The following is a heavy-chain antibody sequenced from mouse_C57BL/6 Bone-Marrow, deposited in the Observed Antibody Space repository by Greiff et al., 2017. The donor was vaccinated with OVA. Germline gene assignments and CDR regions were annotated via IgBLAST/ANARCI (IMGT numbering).Heavy chain of an antibody. J-gene: IGHJ1*03. CDR3: ASLYGSKYFDV. CDR1: GFSLTSYG. V-gene: IGHV2-2*01. D-gene: IGHD1-1*01. Sequence: VQLKESGPGLVQPSQSLSITCTVSGFSLTSYGVHWVRQSPGKGLEWLGVIWSGGSTDYNAAFISRLSISKDNSKSQVFFKMNSLQADDTAIYYCASLYGSKYFDVWGTGTTVTVSS. CDR2: IWSGGST.